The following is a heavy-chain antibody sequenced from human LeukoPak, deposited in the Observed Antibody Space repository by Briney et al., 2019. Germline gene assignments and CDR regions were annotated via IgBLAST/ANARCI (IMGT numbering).Heavy chain of an antibody. CDR2: IYTSGST. Sequence: SETLSLTCTVSGGSISSYYWSWIRQPPGKGLEWIGYIYTSGSTNYNPSLKSRVTISVDTSKNQFSLKLSSVTAADTAVYYCATTYYYDSNAFDIWGQVTMVTVSS. D-gene: IGHD3-22*01. J-gene: IGHJ3*02. CDR3: ATTYYYDSNAFDI. CDR1: GGSISSYY. V-gene: IGHV4-4*09.